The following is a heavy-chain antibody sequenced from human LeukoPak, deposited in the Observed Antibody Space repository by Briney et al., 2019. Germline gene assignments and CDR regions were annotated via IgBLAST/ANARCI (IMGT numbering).Heavy chain of an antibody. D-gene: IGHD4-23*01. V-gene: IGHV5-51*01. Sequence: GESLRISCKGSGYSFTTYWISWVRQMPGKGLEWMGIIYPGDSDTRYSPSFQGQVTISADKSISAAYLQWSSLKASDTAMYYCARHTNDYGGYGDYWGQGTLVTVSS. J-gene: IGHJ4*02. CDR2: IYPGDSDT. CDR1: GYSFTTYW. CDR3: ARHTNDYGGYGDY.